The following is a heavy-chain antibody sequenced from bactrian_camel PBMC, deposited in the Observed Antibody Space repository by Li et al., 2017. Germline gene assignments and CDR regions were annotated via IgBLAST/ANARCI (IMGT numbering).Heavy chain of an antibody. Sequence: HVQLVESGGGLVQPGGSLRLSCAASGLIMDDFAMGWFRQAPGKEREGVAAIYTGTGSTYYPDSVKGRFTISHDSAKNTLYLQMNSLKPEDTAMYHCGADSGRVIVTMCQGTQVTVS. D-gene: IGHD4*01. CDR2: IYTGTGST. CDR1: GLIMDDFA. V-gene: IGHV3S61*01. J-gene: IGHJ4*01.